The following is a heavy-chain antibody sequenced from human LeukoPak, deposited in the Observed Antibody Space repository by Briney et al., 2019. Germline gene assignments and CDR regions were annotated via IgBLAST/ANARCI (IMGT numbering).Heavy chain of an antibody. J-gene: IGHJ4*02. Sequence: GGSLRLSCAASGFAFSNYGMSWVRQAPGKGLEWVSTISGDGGSTYYADSVMGRFTISRDNSKNTLYLQVNSLRVEDTAVYSCAKSPGVNRDYFFVSWGQGSLVTVSS. CDR2: ISGDGGST. V-gene: IGHV3-23*01. CDR1: GFAFSNYG. CDR3: AKSPGVNRDYFFVS. D-gene: IGHD3-10*01.